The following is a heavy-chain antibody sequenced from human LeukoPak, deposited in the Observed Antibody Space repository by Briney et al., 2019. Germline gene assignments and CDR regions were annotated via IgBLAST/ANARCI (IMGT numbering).Heavy chain of an antibody. V-gene: IGHV1-69*13. D-gene: IGHD4-17*01. Sequence: GASVKVSCTASGGTFSSYAISWVRQAPGQGLEWMGGIIPIFGTANYAQKFQGRGTITADESTSTAYMEPSSLRSEDAAVSYCARTGTYGDYYYYYYMDVWGKGTTVTISS. J-gene: IGHJ6*03. CDR1: GGTFSSYA. CDR3: ARTGTYGDYYYYYYMDV. CDR2: IIPIFGTA.